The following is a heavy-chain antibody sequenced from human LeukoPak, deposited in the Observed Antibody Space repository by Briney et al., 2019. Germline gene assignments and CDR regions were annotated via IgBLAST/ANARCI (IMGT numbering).Heavy chain of an antibody. CDR2: IKQDGIEK. Sequence: GGSLRLSCAASGFTLSNHWMIWVRQAPGKGLECVANIKQDGIEKYYLDSVKGRFTISRDNAKNSLYLQMNSLRAEDTAVYYCARGPHTSMVRGVIINWFDPWGQGTLVTVSS. D-gene: IGHD3-10*01. J-gene: IGHJ5*02. CDR1: GFTLSNHW. V-gene: IGHV3-7*01. CDR3: ARGPHTSMVRGVIINWFDP.